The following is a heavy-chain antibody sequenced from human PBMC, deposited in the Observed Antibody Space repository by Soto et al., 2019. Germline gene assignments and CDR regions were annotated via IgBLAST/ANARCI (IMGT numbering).Heavy chain of an antibody. V-gene: IGHV3-9*01. CDR1: GFTFDDYA. CDR3: AKDLIWFGELGPFDY. D-gene: IGHD3-10*01. CDR2: ISWNSGSI. Sequence: EVQLVESGGGLVQPGRSLRLSCAASGFTFDDYAMHWVRQAPGKGLEWVLGISWNSGSIGYADSVKGRFTISRDNAKNSLYLQMNSLRAEDTALYYCAKDLIWFGELGPFDYWGQGTLVTVSS. J-gene: IGHJ4*02.